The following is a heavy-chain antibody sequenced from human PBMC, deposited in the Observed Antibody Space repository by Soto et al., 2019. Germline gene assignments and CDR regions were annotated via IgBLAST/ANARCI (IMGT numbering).Heavy chain of an antibody. J-gene: IGHJ3*02. CDR1: GGSFSGYY. Sequence: SETLSLTCAVYGGSFSGYYWSWIRQPPGKGLEWIGEINHSGSTNYNPSLKSRVTISVDTSKNQFSLKLSSVTAADTAVYYCASLRYYEILTGPHARAFDIWGQGTMVTVSS. CDR2: INHSGST. CDR3: ASLRYYEILTGPHARAFDI. D-gene: IGHD3-9*01. V-gene: IGHV4-34*01.